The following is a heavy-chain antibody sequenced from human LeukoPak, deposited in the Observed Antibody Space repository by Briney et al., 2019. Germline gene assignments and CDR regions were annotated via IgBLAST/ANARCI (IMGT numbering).Heavy chain of an antibody. CDR1: GYSFTSYW. V-gene: IGHV5-10-1*01. Sequence: GESLRISCKGSGYSFTSYWISWVRQMPGKGLEWMGRIDPSDSYTNYSPSFQGHVTISADKSISTAYLQWSSLKASDTAMYYCARHVSDILTGHAFYIWGQGTMVTVSS. CDR2: IDPSDSYT. D-gene: IGHD3-9*01. CDR3: ARHVSDILTGHAFYI. J-gene: IGHJ3*02.